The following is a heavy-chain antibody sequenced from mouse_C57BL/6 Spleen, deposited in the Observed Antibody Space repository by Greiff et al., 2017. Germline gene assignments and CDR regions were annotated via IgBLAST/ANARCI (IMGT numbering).Heavy chain of an antibody. CDR3: TRSSSDYDWVAY. CDR2: IDPETGGT. CDR1: GYTFTDYE. J-gene: IGHJ3*01. Sequence: VQLQQSGAELVRPGASVTLSCKASGYTFTDYEMHWVKQTPVHGLEWIGAIDPETGGTAYNQKFKGKAILTADKSSSTAYMELRSLTSEDSAVYYCTRSSSDYDWVAYWGQGTLVTVSA. V-gene: IGHV1-15*01. D-gene: IGHD2-4*01.